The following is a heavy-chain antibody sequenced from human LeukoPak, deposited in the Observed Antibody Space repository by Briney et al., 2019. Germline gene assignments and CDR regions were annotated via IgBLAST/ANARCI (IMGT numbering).Heavy chain of an antibody. J-gene: IGHJ4*02. CDR1: GLTIGSYW. D-gene: IGHD1-26*01. CDR2: INNDGRST. CDR3: VRWSGSFHFGY. Sequence: GGSLRLSCAASGLTIGSYWMHWVRQAPGKGLMWVSRINNDGRSTNYADSVKGRFTISRDNAKNTLYLQMNSLRAEDTAVYYCVRWSGSFHFGYWGQGTLVTVSS. V-gene: IGHV3-74*01.